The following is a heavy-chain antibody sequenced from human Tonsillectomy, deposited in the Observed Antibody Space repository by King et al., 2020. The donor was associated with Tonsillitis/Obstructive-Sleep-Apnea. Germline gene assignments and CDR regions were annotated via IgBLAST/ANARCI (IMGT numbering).Heavy chain of an antibody. J-gene: IGHJ6*03. CDR1: GGSISTYY. Sequence: QLQESGPGLVKPSETLSLTCTVSGGSISTYYWSWIRQPPGKGLEWIGYIYYSGSTNYNPSLKSRVTISVDTSKNQFSLKLSSVTAADTAVYYCAVNIVVDGDYYYMDVWGKGTTVTVSS. CDR2: IYYSGST. V-gene: IGHV4-59*01. CDR3: AVNIVVDGDYYYMDV. D-gene: IGHD2-21*01.